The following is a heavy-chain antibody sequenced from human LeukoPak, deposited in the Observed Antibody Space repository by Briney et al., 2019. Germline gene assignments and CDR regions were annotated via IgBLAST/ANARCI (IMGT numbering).Heavy chain of an antibody. J-gene: IGHJ4*02. Sequence: LGESLKISCKGSGYRFTRYWIGWVRQMPGKGLEWMGIIYPDDSDTRNSPSFQGQVTISADKSISTAYLQWSSLKASDTAVYYCASNGDSQGVFEHWGQGTLVTVSS. D-gene: IGHD2-21*02. CDR2: IYPDDSDT. V-gene: IGHV5-51*01. CDR3: ASNGDSQGVFEH. CDR1: GYRFTRYW.